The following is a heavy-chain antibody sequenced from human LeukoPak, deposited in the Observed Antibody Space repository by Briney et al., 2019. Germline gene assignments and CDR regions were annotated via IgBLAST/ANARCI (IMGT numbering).Heavy chain of an antibody. D-gene: IGHD3-10*01. CDR3: ARDRYYGSGTRYYYYMDV. CDR2: INPNSGGT. J-gene: IGHJ6*03. CDR1: GYTFTGYY. V-gene: IGHV1-2*02. Sequence: ASMKVSCKASGYTFTGYYMHWVRQAPGQGLEWMGWINPNSGGTNYAQKFQGRVTMTRDTSISTAYMELSRLRSDDTAVYYCARDRYYGSGTRYYYYMDVWGKGTTVTVSS.